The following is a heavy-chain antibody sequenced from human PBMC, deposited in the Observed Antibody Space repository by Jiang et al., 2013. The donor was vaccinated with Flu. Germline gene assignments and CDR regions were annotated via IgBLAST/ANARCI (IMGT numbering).Heavy chain of an antibody. J-gene: IGHJ5*02. Sequence: QTLSLTCAISGDSVSSNSAAWNWIRQSPSRGLEWLGRTYYRSKWYNDYAVSVKSRITINPDTSKNQFSLQLNSVTPEDTAVYYCARGYCSSTSCRYNWFDPWGQGTLVTVS. CDR3: ARGYCSSTSCRYNWFDP. V-gene: IGHV6-1*01. D-gene: IGHD2-2*01. CDR2: TYYRSKWYN. CDR1: GDSVSSNSAA.